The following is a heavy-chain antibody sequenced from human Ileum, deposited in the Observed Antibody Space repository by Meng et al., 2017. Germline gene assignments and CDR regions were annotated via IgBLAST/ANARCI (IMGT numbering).Heavy chain of an antibody. Sequence: QVQLQESGPGLVKPSQTLSLTFSVSHGSLTNVNNYWNWIRQAPGQALEHIGYIYYDGSSYATPSLKSRVTMSIDTSTNQFSLRLDSVTAADTAVYYCAREFYVDTAMVIDSWGPGALVTVSS. J-gene: IGHJ4*02. V-gene: IGHV4-30-4*01. D-gene: IGHD5-18*01. CDR3: AREFYVDTAMVIDS. CDR1: HGSLTNVNNY. CDR2: IYYDGSS.